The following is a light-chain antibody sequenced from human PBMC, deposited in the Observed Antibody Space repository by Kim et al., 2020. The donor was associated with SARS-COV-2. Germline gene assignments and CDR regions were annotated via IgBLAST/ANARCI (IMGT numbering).Light chain of an antibody. CDR2: DVN. Sequence: QSVLTQPASVFGSPGQSITISCTGTSSDVGGYNYLSWYQQHPGKAPKLMIYDVNKRPSGVSNRFSGSKSGNTASLTISGLQAEDEADYYCSSYTSSSTYVFGSGTKVTVL. CDR1: SSDVGGYNY. CDR3: SSYTSSSTYV. J-gene: IGLJ1*01. V-gene: IGLV2-14*03.